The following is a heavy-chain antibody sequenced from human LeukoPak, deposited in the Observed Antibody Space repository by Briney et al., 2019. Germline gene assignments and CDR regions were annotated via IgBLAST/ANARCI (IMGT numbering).Heavy chain of an antibody. D-gene: IGHD1-1*01. V-gene: IGHV3-48*04. CDR1: GFTFSDYS. CDR2: IGISSGNT. CDR3: ARDHNYAFDN. J-gene: IGHJ4*02. Sequence: SGGSLRLSCVASGFTFSDYSLNWVRQAPGKGLEWISYIGISSGNTKYADSVKGRFTISGDNAKNSLYLQMNSLRVEDTAVYYCARDHNYAFDNWGQGTLVTVSS.